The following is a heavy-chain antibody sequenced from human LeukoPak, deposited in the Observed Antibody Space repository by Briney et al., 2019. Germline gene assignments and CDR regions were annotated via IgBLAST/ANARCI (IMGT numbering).Heavy chain of an antibody. CDR2: ISVHNGNT. D-gene: IGHD3-3*01. Sequence: ASVKVSCKVSGYTFTSYGISWVRQAPGQGLEWMGWISVHNGNTDYAQKLRGRVTMTTDTSTSTAYMELRSLRSDDTAVYYCARITYDFWSGYYMPDDPWGQGTLVTVSS. J-gene: IGHJ5*02. V-gene: IGHV1-18*01. CDR1: GYTFTSYG. CDR3: ARITYDFWSGYYMPDDP.